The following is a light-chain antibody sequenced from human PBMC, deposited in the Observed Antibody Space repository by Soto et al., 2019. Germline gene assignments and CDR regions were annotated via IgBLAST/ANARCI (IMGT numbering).Light chain of an antibody. CDR3: FSKISGFAYG. CDR2: DVN. J-gene: IGLJ1*01. CDR1: NTDLGVYGY. Sequence: QSALAQPASVSGSFGQSITISCSGPNTDLGVYGYVSWYQHQPGKAPKLLIYDVNNRPSGISDRFSGSKSGDTASLTISGLQAEDEADYFCFSKISGFAYGFGNGTKVTVL. V-gene: IGLV2-14*01.